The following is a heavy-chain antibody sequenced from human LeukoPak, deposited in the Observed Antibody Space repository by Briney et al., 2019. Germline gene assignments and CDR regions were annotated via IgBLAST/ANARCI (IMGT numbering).Heavy chain of an antibody. CDR1: GYTFTDNY. J-gene: IGHJ4*02. CDR3: IRGSGTSWFGY. V-gene: IGHV1-2*02. D-gene: IGHD2-2*01. CDR2: MNPKSGGT. Sequence: ASVKVSCKPSGYTFTDNYLHWVRQAPGQGLEWVGWMNPKSGGTGYAQKFQGRVTMTRDTSISTAYMELGSLTSDDTAVYYCIRGSGTSWFGYWGQGSLVTVSS.